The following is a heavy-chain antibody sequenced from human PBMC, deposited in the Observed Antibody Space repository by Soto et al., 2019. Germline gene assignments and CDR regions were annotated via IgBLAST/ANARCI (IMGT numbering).Heavy chain of an antibody. CDR2: IYYTGST. J-gene: IGHJ6*02. CDR1: GGSISSASFY. D-gene: IGHD6-6*01. CDR3: ARDGVDVSSFYYYGMDV. V-gene: IGHV4-31*03. Sequence: QVQLQESGPGLVKPSQTLSLTCTVSGGSISSASFYWGWIRQRPGKGLEWIGYIYYTGSTYYNPYLKSRVTISVDTSKNQFSLKLTSLTAADTAVYYCARDGVDVSSFYYYGMDVWGQGTTVTVSS.